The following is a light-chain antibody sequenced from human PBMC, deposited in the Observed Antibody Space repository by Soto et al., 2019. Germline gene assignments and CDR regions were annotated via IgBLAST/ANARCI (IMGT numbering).Light chain of an antibody. J-gene: IGKJ5*01. CDR3: QQYGDSPRT. Sequence: PGERVTLSCRASQSVSSSYLTWYQQKPGQAPRLLIYGASTRATGIPARFSGSGSGTDFTLTIARLEPEDFAVYYCQQYGDSPRTFGQGTRLEI. CDR2: GAS. V-gene: IGKV3-20*01. CDR1: QSVSSSY.